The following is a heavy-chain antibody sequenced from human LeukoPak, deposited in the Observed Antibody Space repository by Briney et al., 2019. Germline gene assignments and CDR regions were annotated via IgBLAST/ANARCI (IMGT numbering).Heavy chain of an antibody. CDR1: GHTFTGYY. CDR2: ISPNSGGT. J-gene: IGHJ4*02. Sequence: GASVKVSCKASGHTFTGYYMHWVRQAPGQGLEWMGWISPNSGGTNYAQKFQGRVTMTRDTSISTAYMELSRLRSDDTAVYYCARGGAARPGLVTYYFDYWGQGTLVTVSS. CDR3: ARGGAARPGLVTYYFDY. V-gene: IGHV1-2*02. D-gene: IGHD6-6*01.